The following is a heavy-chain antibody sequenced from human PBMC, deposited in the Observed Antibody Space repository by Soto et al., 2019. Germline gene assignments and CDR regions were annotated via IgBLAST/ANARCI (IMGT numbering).Heavy chain of an antibody. V-gene: IGHV1-3*01. D-gene: IGHD1-7*01. CDR2: IDAGNGNT. J-gene: IGHJ4*02. CDR1: GYTFTSYA. CDR3: ASLSWGSGGTTQAESGHVFDY. Sequence: ASVKVSCKASGYTFTSYAMHWVRQAPGQRLEWMGWIDAGNGNTKYSQNFQGRVTITRDTSASTAYMELSSLTSEDTAVYYCASLSWGSGGTTQAESGHVFDYWGQGTLVTVSS.